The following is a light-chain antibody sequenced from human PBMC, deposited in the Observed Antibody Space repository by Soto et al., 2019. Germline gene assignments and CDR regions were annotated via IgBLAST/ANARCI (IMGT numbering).Light chain of an antibody. V-gene: IGKV3-15*01. CDR2: DAS. Sequence: EIVLTQSPGTLSLSPGEIAALSCRASQSVSSSYLAWYQQKPGQAPRLLIYDASTRATVIPARFSGSGSGTEFTLTISSLQSEDSAVYYCQQYNSWPPITFGQGTRLEIK. J-gene: IGKJ5*01. CDR3: QQYNSWPPIT. CDR1: QSVSSSY.